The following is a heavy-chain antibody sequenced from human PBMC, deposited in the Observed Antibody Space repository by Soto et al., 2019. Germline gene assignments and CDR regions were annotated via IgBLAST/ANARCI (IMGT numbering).Heavy chain of an antibody. D-gene: IGHD6-25*01. CDR1: GFTFSSYA. CDR3: ARLQRPKTGYYGMDV. CDR2: ISYDGTNK. Sequence: GGSLRLSCAASGFTFSSYAMHWVRQAPGKGLEWVAVISYDGTNKYYADSVKGRFTISRDNSKNTLYLQMNSLRAEDTAVYYCARLQRPKTGYYGMDVWGQGTTVTVSS. J-gene: IGHJ6*02. V-gene: IGHV3-30-3*01.